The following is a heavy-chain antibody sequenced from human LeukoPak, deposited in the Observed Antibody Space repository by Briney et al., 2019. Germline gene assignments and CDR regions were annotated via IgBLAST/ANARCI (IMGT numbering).Heavy chain of an antibody. V-gene: IGHV1-2*06. CDR1: GYTFTGYY. CDR2: INPNSGGT. CDR3: ARDAYSNYDQGSFDI. J-gene: IGHJ3*02. Sequence: ASVKVSCKASGYTFTGYYMHWVRQAPGQGLEWMGRINPNSGGTNYAQKFQGRVTMTRDTSISTAYMELSRLRSEDTAVYYCARDAYSNYDQGSFDIWGQGTMVTVSS. D-gene: IGHD4-11*01.